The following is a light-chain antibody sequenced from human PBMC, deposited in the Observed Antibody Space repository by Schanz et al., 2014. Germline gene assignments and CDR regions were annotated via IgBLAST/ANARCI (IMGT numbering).Light chain of an antibody. CDR3: QQYGYYPLT. CDR2: GAS. CDR1: QSVSSSY. J-gene: IGKJ4*01. Sequence: DIVLTQSPGTLSLSPGERATLSCRASQSVSSSYLAWYQQKPGQAPRLLIYGASSRATGIPDRFSGSGSGTDFTLTISRLEPEDLAVYYCQQYGYYPLTFGGGTKVEIK. V-gene: IGKV3-20*01.